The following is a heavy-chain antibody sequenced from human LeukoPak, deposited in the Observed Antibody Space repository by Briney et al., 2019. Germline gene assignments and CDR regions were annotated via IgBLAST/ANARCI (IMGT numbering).Heavy chain of an antibody. CDR2: IYHSGST. Sequence: SETLSLTCTVSGGSISSYYWSWIRQPPGKGLEWIGEIYHSGSTNYNPSLKSRVTISVDKSKNQFSLKLSSVTAADTAVYCCARGEDIVVVVAATPLIYWGQGTLVTVSS. J-gene: IGHJ4*02. CDR1: GGSISSYY. D-gene: IGHD2-15*01. CDR3: ARGEDIVVVVAATPLIY. V-gene: IGHV4-59*12.